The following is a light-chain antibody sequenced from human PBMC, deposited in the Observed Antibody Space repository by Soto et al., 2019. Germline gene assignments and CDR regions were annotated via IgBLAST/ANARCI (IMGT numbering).Light chain of an antibody. CDR1: QDIATY. CDR3: QQYDNLPPTWT. Sequence: DIQITQSPSSLSSSVGNRVTITCHSSQDIATYLNWYQQKPGKAPNLLIYDASNLETGVPSRFSGGGSGTHFTFTISNLQPEDIATYYCQQYDNLPPTWTFGQGTTVDIK. V-gene: IGKV1-33*01. CDR2: DAS. J-gene: IGKJ1*01.